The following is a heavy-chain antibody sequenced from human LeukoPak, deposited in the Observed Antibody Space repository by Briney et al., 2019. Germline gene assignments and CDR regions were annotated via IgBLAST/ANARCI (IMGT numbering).Heavy chain of an antibody. Sequence: PSETLSLTCTVSGGSISSINYYWGWIRQPPGKGLEWIGSIYYSGSTYYNPSLKSRFTISVDTSKNQFSLKESSVTAADTAVYYCARVGLLWFGGVNWFDPWGQGTLVTVSS. D-gene: IGHD3-10*01. V-gene: IGHV4-39*07. CDR1: GGSISSINYY. CDR2: IYYSGST. J-gene: IGHJ5*02. CDR3: ARVGLLWFGGVNWFDP.